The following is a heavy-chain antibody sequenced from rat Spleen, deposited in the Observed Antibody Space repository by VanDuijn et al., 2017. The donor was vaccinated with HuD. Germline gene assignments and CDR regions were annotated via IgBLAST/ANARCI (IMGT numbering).Heavy chain of an antibody. V-gene: IGHV5-31*01. CDR2: ITNTGGST. Sequence: EVQLVESGGGLVQPGRSLKLSCVASGFTFNNYWMTWIRQAPGKGLEWIASITNTGGSTYFPDSVKGRFTVSRDNAKSTLYLQMNGLRSEDTATYYCTRDPTITASDPYWYFDFWGPGTMVTVSS. J-gene: IGHJ1*01. CDR3: TRDPTITASDPYWYFDF. CDR1: GFTFNNYW. D-gene: IGHD1-2*01.